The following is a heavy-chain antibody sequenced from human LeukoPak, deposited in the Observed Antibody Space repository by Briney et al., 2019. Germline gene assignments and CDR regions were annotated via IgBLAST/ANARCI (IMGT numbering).Heavy chain of an antibody. D-gene: IGHD3-10*01. CDR3: ARDSPRGLCYYYGMDV. J-gene: IGHJ6*02. V-gene: IGHV3-7*01. CDR2: IKQDGSEK. Sequence: TGGSLRLSCAASGFTFSSYWMSWVRQAPGKGLEWVANIKQDGSEKYYVDSVKGRFTISRDNAKNSLYLQMNNLRAEDTAVYYCARDSPRGLCYYYGMDVWGQGTTVTVSS. CDR1: GFTFSSYW.